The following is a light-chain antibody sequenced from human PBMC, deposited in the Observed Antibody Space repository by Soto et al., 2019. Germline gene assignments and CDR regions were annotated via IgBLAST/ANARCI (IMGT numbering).Light chain of an antibody. CDR1: SSDVGDYNY. J-gene: IGLJ1*01. Sequence: QSVLTQPASVPGSPGQSITISCTGASSDVGDYNYVSWYQHHPGKAPKLLIYEVNNRPSGVSDRLSGSKSGNVASLTISWLQAEDEADYYCSSYTSSSTYVFGTGTKVTVL. V-gene: IGLV2-14*01. CDR2: EVN. CDR3: SSYTSSSTYV.